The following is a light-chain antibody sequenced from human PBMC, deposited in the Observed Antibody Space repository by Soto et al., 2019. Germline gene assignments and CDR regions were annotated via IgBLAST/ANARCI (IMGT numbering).Light chain of an antibody. CDR3: PQYGGSPFT. CDR1: QTISSSY. V-gene: IGKV3-20*01. CDR2: GAS. J-gene: IGKJ3*01. Sequence: EIVLTQSPGTLSLSPGERATLSCRASQTISSSYLAWYQQKPGQAPRLLIYGASSRATGIPDRFSGSGSGTDFTLTISRLEPEDFAVYYCPQYGGSPFTFGPGTKVDFK.